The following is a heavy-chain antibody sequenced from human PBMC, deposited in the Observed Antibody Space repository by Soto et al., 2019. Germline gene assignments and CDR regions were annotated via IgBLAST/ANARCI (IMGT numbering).Heavy chain of an antibody. CDR1: GVSTSNHY. J-gene: IGHJ4*02. D-gene: IGHD2-2*01. CDR2: IYYRGTT. Sequence: PSETLSLTCSVSGVSTSNHYWTWIRKPPGQGPEWIGCIYYRGTTNYNASFNSRVTISVDTSKNQFSPKLTSVTTADTAVYYCARGGGSPYHDHEFDYWGQGILVTVSS. V-gene: IGHV4-59*11. CDR3: ARGGGSPYHDHEFDY.